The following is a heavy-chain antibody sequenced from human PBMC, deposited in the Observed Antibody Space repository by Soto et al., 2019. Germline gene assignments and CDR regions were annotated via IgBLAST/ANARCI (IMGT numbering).Heavy chain of an antibody. J-gene: IGHJ6*02. D-gene: IGHD6-19*01. CDR3: VKDGSSGWPYFYDMDV. Sequence: QVQLVESGGGVVQPGRSLRLSCAASGFTFSSYGMHWVRQAPGKGLEWGAVISYDGSNKYYADSVKGRFTISRDNSKNTLYLQMSSLRAEDTAVYYCVKDGSSGWPYFYDMDVWGQGTTVTVSS. V-gene: IGHV3-30*18. CDR1: GFTFSSYG. CDR2: ISYDGSNK.